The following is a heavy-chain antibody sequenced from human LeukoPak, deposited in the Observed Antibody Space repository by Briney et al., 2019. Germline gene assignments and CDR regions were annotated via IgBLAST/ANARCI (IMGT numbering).Heavy chain of an antibody. Sequence: GGSLTLSCAASGFTFSGYWMSWVRQAPGKGLEWVGHIKKDGGEKYYVDSVKGRFTISRDNAKNSLYLQMNSLRAEDTAVYYCARDRGFGQADVWGKGTTVTVSS. CDR3: ARDRGFGQADV. J-gene: IGHJ6*04. CDR1: GFTFSGYW. CDR2: IKKDGGEK. V-gene: IGHV3-7*01. D-gene: IGHD3-10*01.